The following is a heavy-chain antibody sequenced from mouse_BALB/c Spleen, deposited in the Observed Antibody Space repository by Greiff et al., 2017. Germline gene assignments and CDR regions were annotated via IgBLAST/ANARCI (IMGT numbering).Heavy chain of an antibody. CDR3: ARGGYYYGTWFAY. D-gene: IGHD1-1*01. Sequence: EVQVVESGGGLVKPGGSLKLSCAASGFTFSSYAMSWVRQTPEKRLEWVASISSGGSTYYPDSVKGRFTISRDNARNILYLQMSSLRSEDTAMYYCARGGYYYGTWFAYWGQGTLVTVSA. CDR1: GFTFSSYA. J-gene: IGHJ3*01. V-gene: IGHV5-6-5*01. CDR2: ISSGGST.